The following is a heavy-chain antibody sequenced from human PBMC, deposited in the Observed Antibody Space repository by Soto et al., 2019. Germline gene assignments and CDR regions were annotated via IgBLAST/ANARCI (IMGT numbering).Heavy chain of an antibody. J-gene: IGHJ4*02. D-gene: IGHD1-26*01. CDR1: GFTFSSYS. V-gene: IGHV3-48*02. Sequence: EVQLVESGGGLVQPGGSLRLSCAASGFTFSSYSMNWVRQAPGKGLEWVSYISSSSSTIYYADSVKGRFTISRDNAKNSLYLQMNSLRDEDTAVYYCARDFPGRKWELRPFDYWGQGTLVTVSS. CDR3: ARDFPGRKWELRPFDY. CDR2: ISSSSSTI.